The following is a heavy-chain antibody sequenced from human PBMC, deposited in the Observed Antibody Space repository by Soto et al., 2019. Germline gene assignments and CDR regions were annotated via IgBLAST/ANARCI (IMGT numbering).Heavy chain of an antibody. J-gene: IGHJ6*02. CDR2: IYYSGST. D-gene: IGHD2-2*01. V-gene: IGHV4-30-4*01. CDR3: ARGPYCSSTSCYYYYGMDV. Sequence: LSLTCPVSGGSISSGDYYWSWIRQPPGKGLEWIGYIYYSGSTYYNPSLKSRVTISVDTSKNQFSLKLSSVTAADTAVYYCARGPYCSSTSCYYYYGMDVWGQGTTVTVSS. CDR1: GGSISSGDYY.